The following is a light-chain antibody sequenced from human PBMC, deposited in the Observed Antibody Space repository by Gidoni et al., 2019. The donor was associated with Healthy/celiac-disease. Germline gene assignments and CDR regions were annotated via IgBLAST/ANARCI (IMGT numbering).Light chain of an antibody. CDR1: QSVSIY. Sequence: EIVLTQSPATLSLSPGERATLSCRASQSVSIYLAWYQQKPRQAPRLLIYDASNRATGIPARFSGSGSGTDFTLTISSLEPEDFAVYYCQQRSNWPPTWTFGQGTKVEIK. J-gene: IGKJ1*01. V-gene: IGKV3-11*01. CDR2: DAS. CDR3: QQRSNWPPTWT.